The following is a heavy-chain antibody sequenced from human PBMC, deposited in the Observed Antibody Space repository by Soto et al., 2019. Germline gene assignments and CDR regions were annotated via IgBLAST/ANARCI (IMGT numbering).Heavy chain of an antibody. V-gene: IGHV3-23*01. D-gene: IGHD6-6*01. CDR1: AFTSNSYA. CDR3: AKDPTTDSSSPCYYYGLDV. Sequence: SXGSLCRPCSPAAFTSNSYAQSWVRQAPGKGLEWVSAIRGSGGSTYYADSVKGRFTMSRDNSKNTLDRQRSSPRAEDTAGYYCAKDPTTDSSSPCYYYGLDVWGQGPTVTVSS. J-gene: IGHJ6*02. CDR2: IRGSGGST.